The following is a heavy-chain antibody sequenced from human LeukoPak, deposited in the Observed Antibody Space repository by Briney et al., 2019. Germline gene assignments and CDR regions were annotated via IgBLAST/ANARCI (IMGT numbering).Heavy chain of an antibody. V-gene: IGHV1-46*01. CDR1: GYTFTSYY. D-gene: IGHD5-18*01. J-gene: IGHJ3*02. CDR2: INPSGGST. CDR3: ARTTWIQLWLRLGAFDI. Sequence: ASVKVSCKASGYTFTSYYMHWVRQAPGQGLEWMGIINPSGGSTSYAQKFQGRVTMTRDMSTSTVYMELSSLRSEDTAVYYCARTTWIQLWLRLGAFDIWGQGTMVTVSS.